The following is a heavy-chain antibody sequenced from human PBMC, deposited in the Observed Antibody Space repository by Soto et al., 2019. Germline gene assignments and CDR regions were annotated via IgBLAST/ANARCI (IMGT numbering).Heavy chain of an antibody. D-gene: IGHD3-3*01. CDR1: GFTLSNFW. Sequence: GWSLRLSCAASGFTLSNFWMHWVRQVPGKGLVWVSRINDDGSRTKYADSVEGRLTISRDTAKNTLYLQMDSLRVEDTAVYYCVRDHHDYDFWSGNPRGYFDLWGGGTLVTVSS. J-gene: IGHJ2*01. CDR3: VRDHHDYDFWSGNPRGYFDL. V-gene: IGHV3-74*01. CDR2: INDDGSRT.